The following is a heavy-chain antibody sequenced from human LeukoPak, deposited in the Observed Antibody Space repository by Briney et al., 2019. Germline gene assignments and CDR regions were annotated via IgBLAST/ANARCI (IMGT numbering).Heavy chain of an antibody. CDR3: ARQRGGGPTPTMLDY. V-gene: IGHV1-69*13. D-gene: IGHD2-15*01. CDR2: IIPIFGTA. Sequence: HWASVKVSCKASGGTFSSYAISWVRQAPGQGLEWMGGIIPIFGTANYAQKFQGRVTITADESTSTAYMELSSLRSEDTAVYYCARQRGGGPTPTMLDYWGQGTLVTVSS. CDR1: GGTFSSYA. J-gene: IGHJ4*02.